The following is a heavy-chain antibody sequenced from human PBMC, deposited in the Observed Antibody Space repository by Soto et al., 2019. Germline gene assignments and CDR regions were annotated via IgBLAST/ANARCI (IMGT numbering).Heavy chain of an antibody. CDR2: ISYDGSNK. D-gene: IGHD3-22*01. CDR1: GFTFSSYA. CDR3: ARGGGTTYYYDSSGYPTSGY. V-gene: IGHV3-30-3*01. J-gene: IGHJ4*02. Sequence: GGSLRLSCAASGFTFSSYAMHWVRQAPGKGLEWVAVISYDGSNKYYADSVKGRFTISRDNSKNTLYLQMNSLRAEDTAVYYCARGGGTTYYYDSSGYPTSGYWGQGTLVTVSS.